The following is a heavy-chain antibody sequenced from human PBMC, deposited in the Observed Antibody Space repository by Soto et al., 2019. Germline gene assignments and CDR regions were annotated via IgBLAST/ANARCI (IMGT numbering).Heavy chain of an antibody. J-gene: IGHJ6*02. Sequence: SETLSLTCTVSGGSISSYYWSWIRQPPGKGLEWIGYIYYSGSTNYNPSLKSRVTISVDTSKNQFSLKLSSVTAADTAVYYCAREGPAVPAAMFHYYYGMDVWGQGTTVTVSS. CDR2: IYYSGST. D-gene: IGHD2-2*01. CDR1: GGSISSYY. V-gene: IGHV4-59*01. CDR3: AREGPAVPAAMFHYYYGMDV.